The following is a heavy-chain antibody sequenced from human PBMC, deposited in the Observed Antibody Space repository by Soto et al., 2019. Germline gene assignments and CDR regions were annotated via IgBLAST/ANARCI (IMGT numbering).Heavy chain of an antibody. CDR1: GGTFSSYT. D-gene: IGHD5-18*01. V-gene: IGHV1-69*02. CDR3: ARGPLEMATAFDY. Sequence: QVQLVQSGAEVKKPGSSVKVSCKASGGTFSSYTISWVRQAPGQGLEWMGRIIPILGIANYAQKFQGRVTITADKSTSTAYMELSSLRSEDRAGYYCARGPLEMATAFDYWGQGTLVTVSS. CDR2: IIPILGIA. J-gene: IGHJ4*02.